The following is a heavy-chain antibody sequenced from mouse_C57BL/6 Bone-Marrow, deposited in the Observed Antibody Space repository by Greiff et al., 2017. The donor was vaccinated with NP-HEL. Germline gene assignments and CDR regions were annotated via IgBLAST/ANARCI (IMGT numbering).Heavy chain of an antibody. CDR3: ARGNWLYWYFEV. Sequence: VQLQQPGAELVKPGASVKMSCKASGYTFTSYWITWVQQRPGQGLEWIGDIYPGSGSTTYNETFKSKATLTVDTSSSTAYMPLSSLTSEYSAVDSCARGNWLYWYFEVWGTGTTVTVSS. J-gene: IGHJ1*03. CDR2: IYPGSGST. D-gene: IGHD2-1*01. V-gene: IGHV1-55*01. CDR1: GYTFTSYW.